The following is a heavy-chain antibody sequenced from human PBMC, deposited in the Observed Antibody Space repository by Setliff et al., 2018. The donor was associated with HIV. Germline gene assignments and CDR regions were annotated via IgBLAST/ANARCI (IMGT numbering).Heavy chain of an antibody. Sequence: ASVKVSCKASGYTFTGYYIHWVRQAPGQGLEWMGWINPNSGGTNYAQKFQGRVTMTRDTSITTAYMELSRLISDDTAVYYCAREERYYDGKGALDYWGQGTLVTVSS. V-gene: IGHV1-2*02. CDR1: GYTFTGYY. CDR2: INPNSGGT. D-gene: IGHD3-22*01. J-gene: IGHJ4*02. CDR3: AREERYYDGKGALDY.